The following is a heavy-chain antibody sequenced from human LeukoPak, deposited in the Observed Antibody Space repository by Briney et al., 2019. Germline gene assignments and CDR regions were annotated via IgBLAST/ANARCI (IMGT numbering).Heavy chain of an antibody. CDR1: GGSFSGYY. CDR2: INHGGST. V-gene: IGHV4-34*01. D-gene: IGHD6-19*01. CDR3: ARDVAVAGVYYYYYYMDV. J-gene: IGHJ6*03. Sequence: SETLSLTCAVYGGSFSGYYWSWIRQPPGKGLEWIGEINHGGSTNYNPSLKSRVTISVDTSKNQFSLKLSSVTAADTAVYYCARDVAVAGVYYYYYYMDVWGKGTTVTVSS.